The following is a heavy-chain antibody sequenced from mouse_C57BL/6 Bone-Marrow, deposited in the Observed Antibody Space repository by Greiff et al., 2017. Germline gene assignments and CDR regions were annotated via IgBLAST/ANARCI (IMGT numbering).Heavy chain of an antibody. Sequence: QVTLKVCGPGILQPSQTLSLTCSFSGFSLSTFGMGVGWIRQPSGKGLEWLAHIWWDDDKYYNPALKSRLTISKDASKNQVFLKIANVDTADTATYYCARSDYYGSPWFAYWGQGTLVTVSA. CDR3: ARSDYYGSPWFAY. J-gene: IGHJ3*01. CDR1: GFSLSTFGMG. D-gene: IGHD1-1*01. CDR2: IWWDDDK. V-gene: IGHV8-8*01.